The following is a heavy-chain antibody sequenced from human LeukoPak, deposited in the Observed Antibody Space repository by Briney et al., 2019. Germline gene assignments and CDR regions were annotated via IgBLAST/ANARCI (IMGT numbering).Heavy chain of an antibody. CDR3: ARDLGSGDIVVVPAVPFGY. D-gene: IGHD2-2*01. CDR2: ISYDGSNK. CDR1: GFTFSSYA. J-gene: IGHJ4*02. Sequence: GGSLRLSCAASGFTFSSYAMHWVRQAPGKGLEWVAVISYDGSNKYYADSVKGRFTISRDNSKNTLYLQMNSLRAEDTAVYYCARDLGSGDIVVVPAVPFGYWGQGTLVTVSS. V-gene: IGHV3-30-3*01.